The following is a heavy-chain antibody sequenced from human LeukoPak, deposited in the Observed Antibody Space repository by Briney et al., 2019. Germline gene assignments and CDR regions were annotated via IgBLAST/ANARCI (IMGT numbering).Heavy chain of an antibody. CDR1: GYTFTSHG. D-gene: IGHD2-15*01. Sequence: GASVKVSCKASGYTFTSHGISWVRQAPGQGLEWMGWISTENGNTKYAQNLQGRVTMTTETSTRTDYMELRSLRSDDTAVYYCAREAVEYCSGGSCYGGIDYWGQGTLVTVSS. J-gene: IGHJ4*02. CDR2: ISTENGNT. V-gene: IGHV1-18*01. CDR3: AREAVEYCSGGSCYGGIDY.